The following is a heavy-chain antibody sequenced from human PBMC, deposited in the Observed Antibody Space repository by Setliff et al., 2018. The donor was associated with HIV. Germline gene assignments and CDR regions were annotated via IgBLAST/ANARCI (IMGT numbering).Heavy chain of an antibody. D-gene: IGHD3-9*01. CDR2: ISAYSGNT. J-gene: IGHJ6*03. CDR1: GYTFTSYG. V-gene: IGHV1-18*01. CDR3: ARDHYDILTGYYRDYYYMDV. Sequence: ASVKVSCKASGYTFTSYGISWVRQAPGQGLEWMGWISAYSGNTNYAQKFQGRVAMTTDTSTGTAYMELRSLRSDDTAVYYCARDHYDILTGYYRDYYYMDVWGKGTTVTVSS.